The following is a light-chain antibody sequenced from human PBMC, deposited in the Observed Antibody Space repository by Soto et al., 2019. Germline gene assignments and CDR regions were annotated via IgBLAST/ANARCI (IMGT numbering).Light chain of an antibody. CDR3: CSYTSRSTYV. CDR2: EGS. Sequence: QSVLTQPASVFGSPGQSITISCTGTSSDVGRYKFVSWYQQHPGKAPKVMIYEGSKRPSGVSNRFSGSKSGNTASLTISGLQADDEADYYCCSYTSRSTYVFGPGTKVTV. V-gene: IGLV2-23*01. J-gene: IGLJ1*01. CDR1: SSDVGRYKF.